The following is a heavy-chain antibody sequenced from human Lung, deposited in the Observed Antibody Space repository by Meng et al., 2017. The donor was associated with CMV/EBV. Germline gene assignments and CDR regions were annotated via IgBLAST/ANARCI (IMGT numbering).Heavy chain of an antibody. CDR1: GFSFKDFA. D-gene: IGHD6-19*01. Sequence: GGSLRLXXAASGFSFKDFAIHWVRQAPGKGLQWVATISYDGNTQVYADSVKGRFSVSRDNSKKTLDLRMNSLRPEDTALYYCAAFLAGASSTSPDNDYWGLGTPVTVSS. J-gene: IGHJ4*02. V-gene: IGHV3-30-3*01. CDR2: ISYDGNTQ. CDR3: AAFLAGASSTSPDNDY.